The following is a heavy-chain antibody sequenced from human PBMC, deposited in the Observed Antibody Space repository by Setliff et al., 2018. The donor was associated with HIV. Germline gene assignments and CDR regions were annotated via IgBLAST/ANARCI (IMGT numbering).Heavy chain of an antibody. D-gene: IGHD2-21*01. J-gene: IGHJ1*01. V-gene: IGHV4-39*01. CDR1: GGSISSDSNY. CDR3: AGSPVVRGIEYFQQ. CDR2: IYYSGNT. Sequence: SETLSLTCTVSGGSISSDSNYWGWIRQPPGKGLEWIGSIYYSGNTYYKPSLKSRITISVDTSKNQFSLKLKSLTAADTALYYCAGSPVVRGIEYFQQWGQGTLVTVSS.